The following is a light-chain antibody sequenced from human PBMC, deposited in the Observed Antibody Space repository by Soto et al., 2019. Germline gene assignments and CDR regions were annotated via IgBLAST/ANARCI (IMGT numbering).Light chain of an antibody. CDR3: QQYGGSPT. Sequence: EIVMTQSPATLSVSPGERATLSCRASQSVNSNLAWYQQKPGQGPRLLIYGASTRATGVPARFSGSGSGTEFTLTISSLQSEDFAVYYCQQYGGSPTFGQGTKVDIK. J-gene: IGKJ1*01. V-gene: IGKV3-15*01. CDR2: GAS. CDR1: QSVNSN.